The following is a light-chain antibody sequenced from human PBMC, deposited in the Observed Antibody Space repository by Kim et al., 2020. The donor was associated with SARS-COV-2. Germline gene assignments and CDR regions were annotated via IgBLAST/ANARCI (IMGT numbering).Light chain of an antibody. CDR3: NSRHSSGNPVV. V-gene: IGLV3-19*01. CDR1: SLRSYY. J-gene: IGLJ2*01. CDR2: GKN. Sequence: SSELTQDPAVSVALGQTVRITCQGDSLRSYYASWYQQKPGQAPVLVIYGKNNRPSGIPDRFSGSSSGNTASLTITGAQAEDEDDYYCNSRHSSGNPVVF.